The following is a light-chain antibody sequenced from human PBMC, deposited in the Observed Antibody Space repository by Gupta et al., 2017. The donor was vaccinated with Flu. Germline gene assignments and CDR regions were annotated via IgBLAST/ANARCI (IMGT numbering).Light chain of an antibody. J-gene: IGKJ1*01. CDR1: QSLLHINGYNY. CDR3: MQALQTPPT. V-gene: IGKV2-28*01. CDR2: LDS. Sequence: ETVMTQSPLALSVTPGEAASISCRSSQSLLHINGYNYLDWYLQKPGQPPQLLIYLDSNRASGVPDRFSGSGSGTTFTLKISRVEADDVGIYYCMQALQTPPTFGQGTKVEMK.